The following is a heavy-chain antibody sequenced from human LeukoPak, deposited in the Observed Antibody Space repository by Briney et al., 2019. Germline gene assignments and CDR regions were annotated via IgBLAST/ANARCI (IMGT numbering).Heavy chain of an antibody. CDR1: GGSFSGYY. CDR3: ARGGYYDSRDAFDT. Sequence: SETLSLTCAVYGGSFSGYYWSWIRQPPGKGLEWIGEINHSGSTNYNPSLKSRVTISVDTSKNQFSLKLSSVTAADTAVYYCARGGYYDSRDAFDTWGQGTMVTVSS. D-gene: IGHD3-22*01. J-gene: IGHJ3*02. CDR2: INHSGST. V-gene: IGHV4-34*01.